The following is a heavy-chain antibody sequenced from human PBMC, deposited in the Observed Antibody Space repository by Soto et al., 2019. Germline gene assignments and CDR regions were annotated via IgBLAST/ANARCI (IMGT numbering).Heavy chain of an antibody. Sequence: QVTLKESGPVLVKPTETLTLTCTVSGFSLSNARMGVSWIRQPPGKALEWIAHIFSNDEKSYSTSLKSRLTISKDTSKSQVVLTMTNLDPVDTATYYCGGVGDYYDSSGDDAFDIWGQGTMVTVSS. CDR1: GFSLSNARMG. CDR2: IFSNDEK. D-gene: IGHD3-22*01. J-gene: IGHJ3*02. V-gene: IGHV2-26*01. CDR3: GGVGDYYDSSGDDAFDI.